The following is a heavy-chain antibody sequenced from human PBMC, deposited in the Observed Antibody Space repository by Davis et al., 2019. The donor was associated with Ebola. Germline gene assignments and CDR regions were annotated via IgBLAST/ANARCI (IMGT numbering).Heavy chain of an antibody. J-gene: IGHJ4*02. V-gene: IGHV3-23*01. CDR2: ISGSGGST. Sequence: GESLKISCAASGFTFSSYAMSWVRQAPGKGLEWVSAISGSGGSTYYADSVKGRFTISRDNSKNTLYLQMNSLRAEDTAVYYCAKDDRSSPVYWGQGTLVTVSS. CDR3: AKDDRSSPVY. CDR1: GFTFSSYA.